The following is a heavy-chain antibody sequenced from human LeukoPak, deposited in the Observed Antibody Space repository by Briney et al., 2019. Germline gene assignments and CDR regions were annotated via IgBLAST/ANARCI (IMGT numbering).Heavy chain of an antibody. V-gene: IGHV3-23*01. J-gene: IGHJ6*02. Sequence: GGSLRLSCAASGFTSGDYGMGWVRQAPGKGLEWVSSISANGRNTYYADSVKGRFTISRDNSKDTVSLQMNSLRAEDSAIYFCVKDRPCETCMPMDAWGQGTTVTVSS. D-gene: IGHD2-2*01. CDR1: GFTSGDYG. CDR3: VKDRPCETCMPMDA. CDR2: ISANGRNT.